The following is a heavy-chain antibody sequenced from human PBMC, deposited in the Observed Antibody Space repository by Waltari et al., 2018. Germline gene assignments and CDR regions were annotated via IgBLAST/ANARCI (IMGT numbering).Heavy chain of an antibody. Sequence: EVQLLESGGGLVQPVGSLRLSCAASGFTFSSYALSWVRQAPGKGLEWVSAISGSGGSTYYADSVKGRFTISRDNSKNTLYLQMNSLRAEDTAVYYCAKDLITTDAFDIWGQGTMVTVSS. CDR1: GFTFSSYA. CDR3: AKDLITTDAFDI. CDR2: ISGSGGST. V-gene: IGHV3-23*01. D-gene: IGHD3-22*01. J-gene: IGHJ3*02.